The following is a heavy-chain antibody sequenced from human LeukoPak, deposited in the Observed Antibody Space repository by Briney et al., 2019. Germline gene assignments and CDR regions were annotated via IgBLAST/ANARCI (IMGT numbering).Heavy chain of an antibody. CDR2: INHSGST. J-gene: IGHJ4*02. CDR1: GGSFSGYY. V-gene: IGHV4-34*01. Sequence: SETLSLTCAVYGGSFSGYYWSWIRQPPGKGLEWIGEINHSGSTNYNPSLKSRVTISVDTSKNQFSLKLSSGTAADTAVYYCARGRSYYGSGDTFDYWGQGTLVTVSS. D-gene: IGHD3-10*01. CDR3: ARGRSYYGSGDTFDY.